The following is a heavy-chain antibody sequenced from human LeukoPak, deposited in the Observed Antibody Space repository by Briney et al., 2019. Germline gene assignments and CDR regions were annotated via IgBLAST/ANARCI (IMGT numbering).Heavy chain of an antibody. J-gene: IGHJ3*02. V-gene: IGHV1-2*02. CDR1: GYTFTGYY. D-gene: IGHD1-26*01. CDR3: ARQDSGSYLAPGAFDI. CDR2: INPNSGGT. Sequence: GASVKVSCKASGYTFTGYYMHWVRQAPGQGLEWMGWINPNSGGTNYAQKFQGRVTMTRDTSISTAYMELSRLRSDDTAVYYCARQDSGSYLAPGAFDIWGQGTMVTVSS.